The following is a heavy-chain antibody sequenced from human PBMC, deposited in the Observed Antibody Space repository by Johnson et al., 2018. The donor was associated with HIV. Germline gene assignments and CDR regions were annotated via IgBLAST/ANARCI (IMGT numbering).Heavy chain of an antibody. CDR2: IWYDGSNK. CDR3: AKDRGYGGNLDAFDI. CDR1: GFTFSSYG. D-gene: IGHD4-23*01. Sequence: QVQLVESGGGVVQPGRSLRLSCAASGFTFSSYGMHWVRQAPGKGLEWVAVIWYDGSNKYYADSVKVRFTISRDNSKNTLYLQMNSLRAEDTAVYYCAKDRGYGGNLDAFDIWGQGTMVTVSS. J-gene: IGHJ3*02. V-gene: IGHV3-33*06.